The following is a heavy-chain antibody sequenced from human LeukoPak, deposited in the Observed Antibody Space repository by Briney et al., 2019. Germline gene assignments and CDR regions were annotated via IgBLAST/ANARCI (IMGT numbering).Heavy chain of an antibody. CDR3: ARGSVGYCSSTSCYRYWYFDL. CDR1: GGSFSGYY. Sequence: PSETLSLTCAVYGGSFSGYYWSWIRQPPGKGLEWIGEINHSGSTNYNPSLKSRVTISVDTSKNQFSLKLSSVAAADTAVYYCARGSVGYCSSTSCYRYWYFDLWGRGTLVTVSS. D-gene: IGHD2-2*01. V-gene: IGHV4-34*01. CDR2: INHSGST. J-gene: IGHJ2*01.